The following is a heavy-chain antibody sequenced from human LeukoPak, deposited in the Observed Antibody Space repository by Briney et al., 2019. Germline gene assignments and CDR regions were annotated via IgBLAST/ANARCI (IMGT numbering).Heavy chain of an antibody. D-gene: IGHD6-6*01. CDR1: GFTVSSNY. CDR2: IYSGSST. Sequence: GGSLRLSCAASGFTVSSNYMSWVRQAPGKGLEWVSVIYSGSSTYYADSVKGRFTISRDNSKNTLYLQMNSLRAEDTAVYYCARDNAPYTSSSSGLGLFDYWGQGTLVTVSS. V-gene: IGHV3-53*01. CDR3: ARDNAPYTSSSSGLGLFDY. J-gene: IGHJ4*02.